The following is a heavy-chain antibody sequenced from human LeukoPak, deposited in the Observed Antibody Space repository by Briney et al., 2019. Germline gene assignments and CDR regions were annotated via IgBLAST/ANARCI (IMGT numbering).Heavy chain of an antibody. CDR1: GFTFSSYS. V-gene: IGHV3-21*01. J-gene: IGHJ5*02. D-gene: IGHD3-3*01. Sequence: GGSLRLSCAASGFTFSSYSMNGVRQAPGKGLEWVSSISSSSSYIYYADSVKGRFTISRDNAKNSLYLQMNSLRAEDTAVYYCARVSGLGYDFWSGTNWFDPWGQGTLVTVSS. CDR3: ARVSGLGYDFWSGTNWFDP. CDR2: ISSSSSYI.